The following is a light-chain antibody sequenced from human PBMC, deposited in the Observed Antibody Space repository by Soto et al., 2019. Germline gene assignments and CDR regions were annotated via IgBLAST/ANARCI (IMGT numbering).Light chain of an antibody. J-gene: IGLJ1*01. Sequence: QSALTQPASVSGSPGQSIAISCTGTSSDFGGYNYVSWYQQHPGKAPKLMIYEVSNRPSGVSSRFSGSKSGNTASLAISGLQAEDEADYYCSSYTSSSTYVFGTGTKVTVL. CDR2: EVS. CDR3: SSYTSSSTYV. V-gene: IGLV2-14*01. CDR1: SSDFGGYNY.